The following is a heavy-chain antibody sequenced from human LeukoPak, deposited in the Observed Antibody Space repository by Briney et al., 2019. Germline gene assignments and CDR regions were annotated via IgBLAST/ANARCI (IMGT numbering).Heavy chain of an antibody. CDR1: GFTFSDYY. CDR3: AKVGGYSVAN. V-gene: IGHV3-11*01. CDR2: ISGSGTTI. D-gene: IGHD3-22*01. J-gene: IGHJ4*02. Sequence: GGSLRLSCAASGFTFSDYYMSWIRQAPGKGLEWVSYISGSGTTIYYADSVKGRFTIARDNAKNSLYLQMNSLRADDTAVYYCAKVGGYSVANWGQGTLVTVSS.